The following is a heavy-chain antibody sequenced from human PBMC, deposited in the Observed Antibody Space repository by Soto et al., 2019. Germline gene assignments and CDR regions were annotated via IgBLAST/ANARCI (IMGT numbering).Heavy chain of an antibody. J-gene: IGHJ4*02. CDR2: TSTNNGDT. D-gene: IGHD2-15*01. Sequence: QVQLVQSGAEVKPPGASVKVSCKASGYTFTTFGISWVRQAPGQGLEWMGWTSTNNGDTYYAPRFQGRVTVTKDTSTRTAYMELRSLGSDDTAVYYCGREYCRGGRCYSPDYWGQGTLSPSPQ. CDR3: GREYCRGGRCYSPDY. CDR1: GYTFTTFG. V-gene: IGHV1-18*01.